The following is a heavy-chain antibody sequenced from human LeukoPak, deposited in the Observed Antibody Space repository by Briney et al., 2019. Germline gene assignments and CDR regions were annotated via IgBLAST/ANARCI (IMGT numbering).Heavy chain of an antibody. CDR1: GGSFSGYY. V-gene: IGHV4-34*01. CDR3: ARVGGSVGDY. CDR2: INHSGST. J-gene: IGHJ4*02. D-gene: IGHD3-10*01. Sequence: PSETLSLTCAVYGGSFSGYYWSWIRQPPGKGLGWIGEINHSGSTNYNPSLKSRVTISVDTSKNQFSLKLSSVTAADTAVYYCARVGGSVGDYWGQGTLATVSS.